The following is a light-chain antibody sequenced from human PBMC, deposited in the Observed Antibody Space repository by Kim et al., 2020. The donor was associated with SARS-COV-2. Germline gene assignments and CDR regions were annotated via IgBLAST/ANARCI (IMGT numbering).Light chain of an antibody. CDR3: QSYNRSNVV. V-gene: IGLV6-57*03. J-gene: IGLJ2*01. CDR1: SGSIDDNY. CDR2: EDD. Sequence: GKTITISCTRSSGSIDDNYVQWYQQRPGGVPIIVIYEDDQRPSGVSDRFSCSIDNSSNSASLTISGLKTEDEADYYCQSYNRSNVVFGGGTQLTVL.